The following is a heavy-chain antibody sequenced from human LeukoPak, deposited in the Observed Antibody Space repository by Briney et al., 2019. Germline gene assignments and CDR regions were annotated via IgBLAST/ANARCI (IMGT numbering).Heavy chain of an antibody. CDR3: AHSAEYYFDY. V-gene: IGHV3-30*02. CDR2: IRYDGSNK. J-gene: IGHJ4*02. CDR1: GFTFSSYG. Sequence: PGGSLRLSCAASGFTFSSYGMHWVRQAPGKGLEWVAFIRYDGSNKYYADSVKGRFTISRDNAKNSLYLQMNSLRAEDTAVYYCAHSAEYYFDYWGQGTLVTVSS.